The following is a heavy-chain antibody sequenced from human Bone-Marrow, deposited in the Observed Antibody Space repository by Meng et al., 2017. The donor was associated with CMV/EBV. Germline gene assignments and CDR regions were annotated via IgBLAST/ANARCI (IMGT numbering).Heavy chain of an antibody. CDR2: IYSGGST. J-gene: IGHJ4*02. CDR1: GFTFSSYA. CDR3: AREFVNYGGNSFDY. V-gene: IGHV3-66*02. D-gene: IGHD4-23*01. Sequence: GGSLRLSCAASGFTFSSYAMSWVRQAPGKGLEWVSVIYSGGSTYYADSVKGRFTISRDNSKNTLYLQMNSLRAEETAVYYCAREFVNYGGNSFDYWGQGTLVTVSS.